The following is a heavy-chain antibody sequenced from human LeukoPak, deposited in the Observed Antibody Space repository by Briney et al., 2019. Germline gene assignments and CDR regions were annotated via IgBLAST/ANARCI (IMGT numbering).Heavy chain of an antibody. CDR2: INHSGST. Sequence: SETLSLTCAVYGGSFSGYYWSWIRQPPGKGLEWIGEINHSGSTNYNPSLKSRVTISVDTSKNQFSLKLSSVTAADTAVYYCARQGLASYDILTGYYPGGWFDPWGQGTLVTVSS. CDR1: GGSFSGYY. CDR3: ARQGLASYDILTGYYPGGWFDP. V-gene: IGHV4-34*01. D-gene: IGHD3-9*01. J-gene: IGHJ5*02.